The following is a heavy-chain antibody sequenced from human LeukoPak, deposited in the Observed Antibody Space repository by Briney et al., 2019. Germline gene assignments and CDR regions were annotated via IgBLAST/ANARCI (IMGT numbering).Heavy chain of an antibody. CDR3: ARGTRTGEDGTAGTFDY. J-gene: IGHJ4*02. V-gene: IGHV1-8*01. CDR2: MNPNSANT. D-gene: IGHD5-24*01. Sequence: ASVKVSCKASGYTFASYDINWLRQATGQGLEWMGWMNPNSANTGYAQKFQGRVTMTRNSSISTAYMELSSLISEDTAVYYCARGTRTGEDGTAGTFDYWGQGTLVTVSS. CDR1: GYTFASYD.